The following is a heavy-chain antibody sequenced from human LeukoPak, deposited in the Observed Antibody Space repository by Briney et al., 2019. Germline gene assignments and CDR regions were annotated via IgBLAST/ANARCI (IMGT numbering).Heavy chain of an antibody. CDR2: ISSDGSYT. J-gene: IGHJ4*02. Sequence: GGSLRLSCAASGLTFSTSWMHWVRQAPGKGLVWVSRISSDGSYTTYADSVKGRFTISRDNAKNTLYLQMDSLRAEDTAVYYCARALERPLDYWGQGTLVTVSS. V-gene: IGHV3-74*01. CDR1: GLTFSTSW. CDR3: ARALERPLDY.